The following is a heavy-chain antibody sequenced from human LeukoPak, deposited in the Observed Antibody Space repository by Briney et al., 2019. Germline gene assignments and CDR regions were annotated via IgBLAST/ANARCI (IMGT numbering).Heavy chain of an antibody. CDR2: INHSGST. J-gene: IGHJ5*02. CDR3: ARGPGIFRARFDP. Sequence: SETLSLTCAVYGGSFSGYYWSWIRQPPGKGLEWIGEINHSGSTNYNPSLKSRVTISVDTSKNQFALKLSFFTAADTAVYYCARGPGIFRARFDPWGQRTLVTVSS. V-gene: IGHV4-34*01. D-gene: IGHD3-3*01. CDR1: GGSFSGYY.